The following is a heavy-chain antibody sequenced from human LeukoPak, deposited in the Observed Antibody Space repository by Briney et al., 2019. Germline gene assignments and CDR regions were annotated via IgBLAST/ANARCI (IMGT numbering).Heavy chain of an antibody. V-gene: IGHV1-18*01. Sequence: ASVKVSCKASGGTFSSYAISWVRQAPGQGLEWMGWISAYNGNTNYAQKFQGRVTMTTDTSTNTAYMELRSLRSDDTAVYYCARDALSDFDWLSPINYWGQGTLVTVSS. CDR1: GGTFSSYA. D-gene: IGHD3-9*01. J-gene: IGHJ4*02. CDR2: ISAYNGNT. CDR3: ARDALSDFDWLSPINY.